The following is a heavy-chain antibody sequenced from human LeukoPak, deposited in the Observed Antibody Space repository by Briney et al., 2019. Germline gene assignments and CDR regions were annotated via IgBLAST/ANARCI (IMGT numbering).Heavy chain of an antibody. D-gene: IGHD3-22*01. J-gene: IGHJ4*02. Sequence: SETLSLTCTVSGGSISSYYWSWIRQPAGKGLEWIGRIYTSGSTNYNPSLQSRVTISVDTSKNQFSLKVSSVTAADTAVYYCARQTSEGPYCDSSGTTPYYFDYWGQGTLVTVSS. CDR2: IYTSGST. CDR3: ARQTSEGPYCDSSGTTPYYFDY. CDR1: GGSISSYY. V-gene: IGHV4-4*07.